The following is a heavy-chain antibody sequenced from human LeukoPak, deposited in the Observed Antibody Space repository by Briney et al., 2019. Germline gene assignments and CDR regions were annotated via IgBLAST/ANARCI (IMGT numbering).Heavy chain of an antibody. CDR2: INHSGST. V-gene: IGHV4-34*01. J-gene: IGHJ6*03. CDR3: ARAYNWNYYYYYMDV. D-gene: IGHD1-20*01. Sequence: SETLSLTCAVYGGSFSGYYWSWIRQPPGKGLEWIGEINHSGSTNYNPSLKSRVTISVDTSKNQFSLKLSSVTAADTAVYYCARAYNWNYYYYYMDVWGKGTTVTVSS. CDR1: GGSFSGYY.